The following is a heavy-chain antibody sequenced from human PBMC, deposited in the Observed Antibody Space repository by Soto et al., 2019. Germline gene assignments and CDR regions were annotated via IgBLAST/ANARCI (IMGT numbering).Heavy chain of an antibody. CDR2: ISSSSSYI. CDR1: GFTFSSYA. D-gene: IGHD3-10*01. V-gene: IGHV3-21*04. J-gene: IGHJ5*02. Sequence: PGGSLRLSCAASGFTFSSYAMSWVRQAPGKGLEWVSSISSSSSYIYYADSVKGRFTISRDNAKNSLYLQMNSLRAEDTAVYYCAKSGVWFGSNWFDPWGQGTLVTVSS. CDR3: AKSGVWFGSNWFDP.